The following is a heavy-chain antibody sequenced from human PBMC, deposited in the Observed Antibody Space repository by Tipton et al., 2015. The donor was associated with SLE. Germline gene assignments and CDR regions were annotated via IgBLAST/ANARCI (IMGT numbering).Heavy chain of an antibody. J-gene: IGHJ4*02. CDR1: GGSFSGYY. CDR3: ARISKWLLPHLDY. V-gene: IGHV4-34*01. Sequence: TLSLTCAVYGGSFSGYYWSWIRQPPGKGLEWIGEVDHSGSTNYNPSLKSRVTILVDTSKNQFSLKLSSVTAADTAVYYCARISKWLLPHLDYWGQGTLVTVSS. CDR2: VDHSGST. D-gene: IGHD3-22*01.